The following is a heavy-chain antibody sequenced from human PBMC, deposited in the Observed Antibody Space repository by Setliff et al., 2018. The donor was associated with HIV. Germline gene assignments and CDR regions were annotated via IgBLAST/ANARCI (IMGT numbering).Heavy chain of an antibody. CDR3: ARDPFPSTNYYDSSMYPFAQFFQH. J-gene: IGHJ1*01. CDR2: ITPMFGAT. D-gene: IGHD3-22*01. CDR1: GVSFSSYA. V-gene: IGHV1-69*13. Sequence: ASVKVSCKTSGVSFSSYAISWVRQAPGQGLEWMGGITPMFGATNYAQKLQGRVTITADESTNTAYMELSSLRSEDTAVYYCARDPFPSTNYYDSSMYPFAQFFQHWGQGTPVTVS.